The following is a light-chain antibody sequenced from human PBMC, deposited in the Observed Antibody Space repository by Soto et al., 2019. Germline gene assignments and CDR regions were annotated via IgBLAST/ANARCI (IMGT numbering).Light chain of an antibody. CDR3: QQYGSLSWT. CDR2: GAS. Sequence: EIVLTQSPGTLSLSPGERATLSCRASQNVDSNYLAWYQQQPGQAPRILSLGASGRATRIPDRCSCSGSGTDFTLTISRLEPEYFAVYYCQQYGSLSWTFGQGTNVDIK. J-gene: IGKJ1*01. V-gene: IGKV3-20*01. CDR1: QNVDSNY.